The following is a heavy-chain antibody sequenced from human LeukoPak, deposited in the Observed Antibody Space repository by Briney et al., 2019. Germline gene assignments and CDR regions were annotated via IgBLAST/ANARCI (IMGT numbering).Heavy chain of an antibody. J-gene: IGHJ4*02. CDR1: GYSISSGYY. Sequence: PSETLSLTCTVSGYSISSGYYWGWIRQPPGKGLEWIGSIYHSGSTYYNPSLKSRVTISVDTSKNQFSLKLSSVTAADTAVYYCARDQGGTYHSYYFDYWGQGTLVTVSS. V-gene: IGHV4-38-2*02. CDR2: IYHSGST. D-gene: IGHD1-26*01. CDR3: ARDQGGTYHSYYFDY.